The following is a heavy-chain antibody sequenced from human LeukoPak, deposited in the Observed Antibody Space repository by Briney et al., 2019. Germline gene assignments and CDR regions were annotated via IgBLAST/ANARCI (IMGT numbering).Heavy chain of an antibody. V-gene: IGHV1-69*05. Sequence: ASVKVSCKASGGTFSSYAISWVRQAPGQGLEWMGGIIPIFGTANYAQKFQGRVTITTDESTSTAYMELSSLRSEDTAVYYCARGSKVLVAATYDWGQGTLVTVS. D-gene: IGHD2-15*01. CDR2: IIPIFGTA. CDR3: ARGSKVLVAATYD. CDR1: GGTFSSYA. J-gene: IGHJ4*02.